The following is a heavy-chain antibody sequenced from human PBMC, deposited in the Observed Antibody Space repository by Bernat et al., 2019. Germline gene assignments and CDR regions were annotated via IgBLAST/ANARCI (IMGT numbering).Heavy chain of an antibody. J-gene: IGHJ5*02. D-gene: IGHD6-13*01. CDR1: GASISSSSYY. CDR3: ARGRGFQQQLPGWFDP. Sequence: QLQLQESGPGLVKPSETLSLPCTVSGASISSSSYYWGWIRQPPGKGLEWIGEINHSGSTNYNPSLKSRVPISVDTSKNQFSLKLSSVTAADTAVYYCARGRGFQQQLPGWFDPWGQGTLVTVSS. CDR2: INHSGST. V-gene: IGHV4-39*07.